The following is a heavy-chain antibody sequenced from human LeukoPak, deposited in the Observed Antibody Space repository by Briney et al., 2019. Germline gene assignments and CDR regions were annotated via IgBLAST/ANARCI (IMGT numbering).Heavy chain of an antibody. Sequence: PSETLSLTCTVSGGPISGYYWSWIRQPAGKGLEWLGRVYTGGSTNYNPSLKSRVTISMDTSKNQFSLKLSSVTAADTAVYYCARDGRQRITMDTGALDIWGQGTMVTVSS. J-gene: IGHJ3*02. D-gene: IGHD3-10*01. CDR1: GGPISGYY. CDR2: VYTGGST. CDR3: ARDGRQRITMDTGALDI. V-gene: IGHV4-4*07.